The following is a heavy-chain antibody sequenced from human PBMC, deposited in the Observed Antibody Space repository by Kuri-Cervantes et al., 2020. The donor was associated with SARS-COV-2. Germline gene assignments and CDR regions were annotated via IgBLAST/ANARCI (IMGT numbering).Heavy chain of an antibody. D-gene: IGHD4-17*01. CDR3: ARETTYSYYYGMDV. V-gene: IGHV3-74*01. CDR1: GFTFSGHW. CDR2: INPDGSYT. J-gene: IGHJ6*02. Sequence: GESLKISCAASGFTFSGHWIHWVRQAPGKGLVWVSRINPDGSYTNNADSVKGRFTLSRDNAKNMLFLQMNSLRAEDTALYYCARETTYSYYYGMDVWGQGTTVTVSS.